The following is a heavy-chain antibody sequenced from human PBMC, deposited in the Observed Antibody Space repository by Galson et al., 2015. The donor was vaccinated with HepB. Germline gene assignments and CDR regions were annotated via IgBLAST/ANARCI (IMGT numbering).Heavy chain of an antibody. CDR2: VSLDGGST. CDR1: GFTLSGHW. D-gene: IGHD5-24*01. Sequence: SLRHSCAASGFTLSGHWRHWVRQAPGKGLVWVSRVSLDGGSTYYAASVTGRFTMSRDNAKYTLYLQMNSLRAEDAAVYYCTRGGKCDGTPCHNPGDYWGQGTLVTVSS. J-gene: IGHJ4*02. V-gene: IGHV3-74*01. CDR3: TRGGKCDGTPCHNPGDY.